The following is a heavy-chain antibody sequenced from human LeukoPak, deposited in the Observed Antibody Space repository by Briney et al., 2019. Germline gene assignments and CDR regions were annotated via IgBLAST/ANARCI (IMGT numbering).Heavy chain of an antibody. CDR1: SGSISTSNYS. D-gene: IGHD5-24*01. J-gene: IGHJ6*03. CDR3: ARDRGRDGYNFGYYYYYYMDV. CDR2: IFYSGST. V-gene: IGHV4-39*07. Sequence: SETLSLTCTVSSGSISTSNYSWGWVRQPPGKALEWIGNIFYSGSTYYSPSLKSRVTISLDTSRNQFSLKLNSVTAADTAVYYCARDRGRDGYNFGYYYYYYMDVWGKGTTVTVSS.